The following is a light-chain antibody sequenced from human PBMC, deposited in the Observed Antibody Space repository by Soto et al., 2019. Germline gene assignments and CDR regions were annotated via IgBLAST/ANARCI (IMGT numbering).Light chain of an antibody. CDR3: QSYDSSLSGSV. Sequence: QSVLTQPPSVSGAPGQRVTISCTGTSSNIGATYDVHWYQHLPGTAPKLLIYANNNRPSGVPDRFSGSKSGTSASLAITGLQAEDEADYYCQSYDSSLSGSVFGGATKVTVL. V-gene: IGLV1-40*01. J-gene: IGLJ2*01. CDR1: SSNIGATYD. CDR2: ANN.